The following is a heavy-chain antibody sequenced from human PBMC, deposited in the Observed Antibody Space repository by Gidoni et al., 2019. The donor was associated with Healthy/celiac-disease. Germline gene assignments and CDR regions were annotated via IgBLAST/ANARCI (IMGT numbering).Heavy chain of an antibody. D-gene: IGHD6-13*01. CDR2: ISYDGSNK. V-gene: IGHV3-30*18. J-gene: IGHJ4*02. CDR3: AKDERGIAAAGPDRASSPDY. Sequence: QVQLVESGGGVVQPGRSLRLSCAASGFTFSSYGMHWVRQAPGKGLEWVAVISYDGSNKYYADSVKGRFTISRDNSKNTLYLQMNSLRAEDTAVYYCAKDERGIAAAGPDRASSPDYWGQGTLVTVSS. CDR1: GFTFSSYG.